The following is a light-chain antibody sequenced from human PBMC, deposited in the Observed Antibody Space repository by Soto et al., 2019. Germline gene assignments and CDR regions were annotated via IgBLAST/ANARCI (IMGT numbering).Light chain of an antibody. J-gene: IGLJ2*01. V-gene: IGLV1-44*01. Sequence: QSVLTQPPSASGTPGQTVTFSCSGGWSNIGSNTLTWFQQVPGTAPKLLISTNSRRPSGVRGRFSGSTSGTSASMAISGLPSADEADYYCAAWDDRLNLVVCGGGTPLTVL. CDR2: TNS. CDR1: WSNIGSNT. CDR3: AAWDDRLNLVV.